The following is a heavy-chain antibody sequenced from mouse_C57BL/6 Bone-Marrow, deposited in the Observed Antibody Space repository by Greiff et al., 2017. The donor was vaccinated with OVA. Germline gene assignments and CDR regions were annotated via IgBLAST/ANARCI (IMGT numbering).Heavy chain of an antibody. Sequence: LVESGAELVRPGASVKLSCTASGFNIKDDYMHWVKQRPEQGLEWIGWIDPENGDTEYASKFQGKATITADTSSNTAYLQLSSLTSEDTAVYYCTLDSSGYAWFAYWGQGTLVTVSA. V-gene: IGHV14-4*01. CDR1: GFNIKDDY. D-gene: IGHD3-2*02. CDR2: IDPENGDT. J-gene: IGHJ3*01. CDR3: TLDSSGYAWFAY.